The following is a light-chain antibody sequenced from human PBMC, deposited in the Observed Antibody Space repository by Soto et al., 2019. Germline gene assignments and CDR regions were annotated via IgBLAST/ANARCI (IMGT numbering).Light chain of an antibody. Sequence: QSVLTQPASVSGSPEQSITISCTGTSSDVGGHNYVSWYQQHPGKVPKLLIYDVGNRPSGVSDRFSGSKSGNTASLTISGLQAEDEADYYCSSYTATNTLVFGTGTKVXVL. CDR1: SSDVGGHNY. CDR2: DVG. V-gene: IGLV2-14*03. J-gene: IGLJ1*01. CDR3: SSYTATNTLV.